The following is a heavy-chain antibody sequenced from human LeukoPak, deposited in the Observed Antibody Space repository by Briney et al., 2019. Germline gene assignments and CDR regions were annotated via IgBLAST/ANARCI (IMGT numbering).Heavy chain of an antibody. J-gene: IGHJ6*03. D-gene: IGHD3-10*01. Sequence: ASVKVSCKASGYTFTSYGISWVRQAPGQGLEWMGWISAYNGNTNYAQKLQGRVTMTTDTSTSTAYMELRSLRSADTAVYYCAREVRLRSEAPSNYYMDVWGKGTTVTVSS. CDR1: GYTFTSYG. CDR2: ISAYNGNT. V-gene: IGHV1-18*01. CDR3: AREVRLRSEAPSNYYMDV.